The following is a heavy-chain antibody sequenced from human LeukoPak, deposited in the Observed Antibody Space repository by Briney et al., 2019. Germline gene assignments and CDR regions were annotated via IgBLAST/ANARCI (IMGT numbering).Heavy chain of an antibody. CDR3: ARGLYYGSGSYGY. Sequence: SETLSLTCAVCGGXFSGYYCSWIRQPPGKGLEWIGEINHRGSANYNPSLKSRVTISVDTSNNQFSLKVNSVTAADTDMYYCARGLYYGSGSYGYWGQGTLVTVSS. D-gene: IGHD3-10*01. CDR1: GGXFSGYY. J-gene: IGHJ4*02. V-gene: IGHV4-34*01. CDR2: INHRGSA.